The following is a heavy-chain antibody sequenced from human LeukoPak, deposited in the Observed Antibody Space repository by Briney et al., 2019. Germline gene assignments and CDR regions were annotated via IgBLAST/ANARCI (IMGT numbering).Heavy chain of an antibody. CDR2: IFYSGST. V-gene: IGHV4-39*01. CDR1: GGSISSSRYY. CDR3: ARHLGQQLVPGWFDP. D-gene: IGHD6-6*01. J-gene: IGHJ5*02. Sequence: SETLSLTCIVSGGSISSSRYYWGWIRQPPGKGLEWIGSIFYSGSTYYNPSLKSRVTISVDTSKNQFSLKLSSVTVADTAVYYCARHLGQQLVPGWFDPWGQGTLVTVSS.